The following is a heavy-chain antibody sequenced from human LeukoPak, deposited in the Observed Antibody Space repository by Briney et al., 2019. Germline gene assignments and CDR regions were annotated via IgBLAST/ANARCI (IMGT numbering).Heavy chain of an antibody. CDR2: ISSSGSTI. J-gene: IGHJ4*02. D-gene: IGHD3-3*01. Sequence: QPGGSLRLSCAASGFTFSSYEMDWVRQATGKGLEWVSYISSSGSTIYYADSVKGRFTISRDNAKNSLYLQMNSLRAEDTAVYYCARENTIFGVVTGYYFDYWGQGTLVTVSS. CDR1: GFTFSSYE. CDR3: ARENTIFGVVTGYYFDY. V-gene: IGHV3-48*03.